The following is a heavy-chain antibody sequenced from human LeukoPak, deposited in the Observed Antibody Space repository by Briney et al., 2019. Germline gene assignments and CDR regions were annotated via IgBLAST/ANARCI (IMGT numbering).Heavy chain of an antibody. CDR2: ISSSGRII. D-gene: IGHD2-8*01. J-gene: IGHJ6*02. CDR1: GFTSSDYY. V-gene: IGHV3-11*01. Sequence: GGSLRLSCAASGFTSSDYYMSWIRQAPGKGLEWVSYISSSGRIIYYADSVKGRFTISRDNATNSLFLQMNSLRAEDTAVYYCASVHYYGMEVWGQGTTVTVSS. CDR3: ASVHYYGMEV.